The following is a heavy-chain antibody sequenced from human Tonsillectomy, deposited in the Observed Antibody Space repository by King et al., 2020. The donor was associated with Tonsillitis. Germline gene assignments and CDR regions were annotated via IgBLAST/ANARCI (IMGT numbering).Heavy chain of an antibody. V-gene: IGHV3-30*18. J-gene: IGHJ4*02. CDR3: AKDRGYCTSPTCYTSHLFDF. D-gene: IGHD2-2*02. CDR1: GFTFSNYG. Sequence: VQLVESGGGLVQPGRSLRLSCAASGFTFSNYGMHWVRQAPGKGLGWVAVISIDGSNKNYADSVKGRFTISRDNSKNTLYLQMNTLRAEDTAVYYCAKDRGYCTSPTCYTSHLFDFWGQGTLVTVSS. CDR2: ISIDGSNK.